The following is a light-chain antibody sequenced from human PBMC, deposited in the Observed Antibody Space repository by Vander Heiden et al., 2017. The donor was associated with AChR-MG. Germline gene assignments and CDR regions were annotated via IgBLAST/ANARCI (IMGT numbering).Light chain of an antibody. CDR1: QDISNY. CDR3: QQYDNLPYT. CDR2: DAS. Sequence: DIQMTQSASSLSASVGDRVTITCQAGQDISNYLNWYQHKPGKAPKLLIYDASKLETGVPSRFSGSGSGTDFTFTISSLQPEDVATYYCQQYDNLPYTFGQGTKLEIK. J-gene: IGKJ2*01. V-gene: IGKV1-33*01.